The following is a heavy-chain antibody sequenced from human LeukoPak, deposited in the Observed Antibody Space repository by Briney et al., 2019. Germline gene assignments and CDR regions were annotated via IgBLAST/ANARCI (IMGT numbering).Heavy chain of an antibody. CDR1: GYTFTSYY. J-gene: IGHJ5*02. D-gene: IGHD6-19*01. Sequence: ASVKVSCKASGYTFTSYYMHWVRQAPGQGLEWMGWINPNSGGTNYAQKFQGRVTMTRDTSISTAYMELSRLRSDDTAVYYCAREMFIPYSSGPNWFDPWGQGTLVTVSS. V-gene: IGHV1-2*02. CDR2: INPNSGGT. CDR3: AREMFIPYSSGPNWFDP.